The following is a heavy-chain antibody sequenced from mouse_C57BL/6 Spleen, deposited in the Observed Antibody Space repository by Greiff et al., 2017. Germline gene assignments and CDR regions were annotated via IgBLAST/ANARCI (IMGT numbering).Heavy chain of an antibody. D-gene: IGHD1-1*01. J-gene: IGHJ2*01. CDR2: IYPSDSET. V-gene: IGHV1-61*01. Sequence: QVQLQQPGAELVRPGSSVKLSCKASGYTFTSYWMDWVKQRPGQGLEWIGNIYPSDSETHYNQKFKDKATLTVDKSSSTAYMQLSSLTSEDSAVYYWARERDYYGSSYDFDYWGQGTTLTVSS. CDR3: ARERDYYGSSYDFDY. CDR1: GYTFTSYW.